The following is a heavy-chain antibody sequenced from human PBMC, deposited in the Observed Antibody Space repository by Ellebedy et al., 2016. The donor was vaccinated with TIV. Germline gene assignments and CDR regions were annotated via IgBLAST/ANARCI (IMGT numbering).Heavy chain of an antibody. CDR1: GYTFTSYY. D-gene: IGHD3-16*01. CDR3: ASPRTHGRGRVYYYGMDV. Sequence: AASVKVSCKASGYTFTSYYMHWVRQALGQGLEWMGIINPSGGSTSYAQKFQGRVTMTRGTSTSTVYMELSSLRSEDTAVYYCASPRTHGRGRVYYYGMDVWGQGTTVTVSS. J-gene: IGHJ6*02. V-gene: IGHV1-46*01. CDR2: INPSGGST.